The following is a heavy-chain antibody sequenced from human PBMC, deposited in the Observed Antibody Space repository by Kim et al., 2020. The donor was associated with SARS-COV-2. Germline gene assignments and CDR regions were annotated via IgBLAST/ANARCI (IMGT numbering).Heavy chain of an antibody. Sequence: SLRLSCAASGFTFDDYAMHWVRQAPGKGLEWVSGISWNSGSIGYADSVKGRFTISRDNAKNSLYLQMNSLRAEDTALYYCANQGYWGQGTLVTVSS. CDR1: GFTFDDYA. J-gene: IGHJ4*02. CDR3: ANQGY. CDR2: ISWNSGSI. V-gene: IGHV3-9*01.